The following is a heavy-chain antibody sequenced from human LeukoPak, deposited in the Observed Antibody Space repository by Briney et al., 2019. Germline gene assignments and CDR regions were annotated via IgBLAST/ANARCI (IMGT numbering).Heavy chain of an antibody. Sequence: GGSVRLSCAASGFTFSSYSMNWVRQAPGKGREWVSYISSSSSTIYYADSVKGRLTISRDNAKNSLYLQMNSLRAEDTAVYYCARHLLGVIMVETPNMDASGKGTTVTASS. CDR2: ISSSSSTI. CDR1: GFTFSSYS. V-gene: IGHV3-48*01. D-gene: IGHD2-8*01. J-gene: IGHJ6*03. CDR3: ARHLLGVIMVETPNMDA.